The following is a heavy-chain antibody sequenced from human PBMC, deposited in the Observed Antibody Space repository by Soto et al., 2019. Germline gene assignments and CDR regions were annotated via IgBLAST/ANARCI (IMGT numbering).Heavy chain of an antibody. V-gene: IGHV3-11*01. D-gene: IGHD6-6*01. CDR2: ISSSGSTI. Sequence: GGSLRLSCAASGFTFSDYYMSWIRQAPGKGLEWVSYISSSGSTIYYADSVKGRFTISRDNAKNSLYLQMNSLRAEDTAVYYCAREVYSSSLPTYYSYYGTDVWGQGTTVTVSS. CDR1: GFTFSDYY. CDR3: AREVYSSSLPTYYSYYGTDV. J-gene: IGHJ6*02.